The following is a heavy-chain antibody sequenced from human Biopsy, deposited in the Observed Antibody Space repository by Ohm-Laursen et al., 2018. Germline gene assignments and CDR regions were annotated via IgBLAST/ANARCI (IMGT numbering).Heavy chain of an antibody. J-gene: IGHJ3*02. D-gene: IGHD6-13*01. V-gene: IGHV1-2*02. CDR1: AYTLTDYY. CDR3: ARVGFSSTWPPDRHDAFDI. CDR2: INPDSGGT. Sequence: SVKVSCKASAYTLTDYYLHWVRQAPGQGLEWLGWINPDSGGTNYAQKFQGRVTMTRDTSISTVQMELSSLRSDDTAVYYCARVGFSSTWPPDRHDAFDIWGQGTMVTVSS.